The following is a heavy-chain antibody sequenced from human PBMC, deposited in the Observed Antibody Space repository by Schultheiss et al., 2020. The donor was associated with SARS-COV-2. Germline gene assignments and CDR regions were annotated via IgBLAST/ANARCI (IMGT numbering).Heavy chain of an antibody. D-gene: IGHD1-26*01. CDR2: IYPGDSDT. V-gene: IGHV5-51*01. Sequence: GESLKISCKGSGYSFAMYWIAWVRQMPGKGLEWMGIIYPGDSDTRYSPSFQGQVTISADKSISTAYLQWSSLKASDTAMYYCAREGWDPAVAYYFDYWGQGTLVTVSS. CDR3: AREGWDPAVAYYFDY. CDR1: GYSFAMYW. J-gene: IGHJ4*02.